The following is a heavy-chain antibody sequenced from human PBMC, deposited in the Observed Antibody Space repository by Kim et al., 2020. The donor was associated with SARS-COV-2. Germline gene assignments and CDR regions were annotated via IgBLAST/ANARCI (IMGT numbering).Heavy chain of an antibody. CDR1: GGAFSGHY. CDR2: IDHSGIT. J-gene: IGHJ6*04. V-gene: IGHV4-34*01. Sequence: SETLSLTCKVYGGAFSGHYWSWIRQRPGKGLEWVGEIDHSGITTYHPSLESRVTISKDTARNDFSLKLRSVTAADTAVYYCASGLWKSYSSSHYYIYGLDVWGNGTTVTVSS. CDR3: ASGLWKSYSSSHYYIYGLDV. D-gene: IGHD5-18*01.